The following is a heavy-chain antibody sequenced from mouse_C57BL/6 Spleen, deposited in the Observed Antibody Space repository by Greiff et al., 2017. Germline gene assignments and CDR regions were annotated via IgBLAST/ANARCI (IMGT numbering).Heavy chain of an antibody. CDR2: IGPEDGDT. V-gene: IGHV14-2*01. D-gene: IGHD2-2*01. Sequence: VQLKQSGAELVKPGASVKLSCTASGFNIKDYYMHWVKQRTEQGLEWIGRIGPEDGDTKYAPKFQGKATITADTSSNTAYLQLSSLTSEDTAVYYCARSTTMVTTGAMDYWGQGTSVTVSS. CDR1: GFNIKDYY. J-gene: IGHJ4*01. CDR3: ARSTTMVTTGAMDY.